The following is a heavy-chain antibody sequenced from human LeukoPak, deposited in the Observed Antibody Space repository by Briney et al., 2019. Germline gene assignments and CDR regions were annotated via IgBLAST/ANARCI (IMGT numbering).Heavy chain of an antibody. J-gene: IGHJ4*02. CDR1: GFTFSGYN. D-gene: IGHD3-22*01. Sequence: GGSLRLSCAASGFTFSGYNMRWIRQAPGKGLEWVSSISRSSSTKYYADSVKGRFTISRDNAKNSLFLQMNSLRAEDTAVYYCAISRYFDPSGHSEWYLDYWGQGTLVTVSS. CDR2: ISRSSSTK. CDR3: AISRYFDPSGHSEWYLDY. V-gene: IGHV3-11*01.